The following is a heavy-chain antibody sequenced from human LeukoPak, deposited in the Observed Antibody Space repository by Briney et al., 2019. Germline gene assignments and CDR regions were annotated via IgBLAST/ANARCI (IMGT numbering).Heavy chain of an antibody. D-gene: IGHD3-22*01. J-gene: IGHJ6*02. CDR2: INDHTANT. CDR1: GGSFTDYF. CDR3: ARGRIAKIVVVHSFHYGMDV. V-gene: IGHV4-34*01. Sequence: PSETLSLTCDVFGGSFTDYFWTWIRQSPGKGLEWIGEINDHTANTNYNPSLNSRVSISLEKSKNQFSLELRSVTAADTAVYYCARGRIAKIVVVHSFHYGMDVWGQGTTVTVSS.